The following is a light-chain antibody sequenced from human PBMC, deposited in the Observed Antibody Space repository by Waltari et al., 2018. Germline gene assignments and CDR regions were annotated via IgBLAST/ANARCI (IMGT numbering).Light chain of an antibody. CDR1: QSISTY. CDR3: QQTYDTPRT. J-gene: IGKJ1*01. V-gene: IGKV1-39*01. Sequence: DIQMTQSPSSLSASVGDKVTITCHTSQSISTYLNWYQQNPGKAPKVLIYDASTLQSAVPSRFSGSGSGTDFTLTISSLQPEDFATYYCQQTYDTPRTFGQGTKVDIK. CDR2: DAS.